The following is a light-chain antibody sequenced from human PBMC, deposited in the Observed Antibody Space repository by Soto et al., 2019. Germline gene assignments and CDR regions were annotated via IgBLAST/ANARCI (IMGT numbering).Light chain of an antibody. CDR2: GAS. Sequence: EIVMTQSPASLSVSPGERATLSCRASQSISTRLAWYQQKPGQAPRLLIYGASTRATGIPARFSGSGSGTEFTLTISSLQSEDFAVYDCQQYNNWPPYTFGQGTKLEIK. CDR3: QQYNNWPPYT. J-gene: IGKJ2*01. V-gene: IGKV3-15*01. CDR1: QSISTR.